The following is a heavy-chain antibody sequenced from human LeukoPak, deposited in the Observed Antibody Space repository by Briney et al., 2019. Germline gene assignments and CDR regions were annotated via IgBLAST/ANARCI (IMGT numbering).Heavy chain of an antibody. J-gene: IGHJ6*02. CDR3: ARDERPPYYDFLSGYPPSYGMDV. V-gene: IGHV3-7*01. Sequence: PGGSLRLSCAASGFTFSSYWMSWVRQAPGKGLEWVANIKQDGSEKYYVDSVKGRFTISRDNAKNSLYLQMNSLRAEDTAVYYCARDERPPYYDFLSGYPPSYGMDVWGQGTTVTVSS. CDR1: GFTFSSYW. CDR2: IKQDGSEK. D-gene: IGHD3-3*01.